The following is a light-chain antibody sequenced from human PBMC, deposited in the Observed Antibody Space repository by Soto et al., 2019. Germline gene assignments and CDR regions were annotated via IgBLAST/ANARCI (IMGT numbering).Light chain of an antibody. Sequence: IHMTQSPSSLSASVGYRFTITCPASHNIINYLNWYQQKPGKAPQLLIYVASMLESGVPSRFSGSGSGTDFTLTISSLQPEDFATYYCQQSYNAPITFGQGTRLEI. CDR3: QQSYNAPIT. CDR1: HNIINY. CDR2: VAS. J-gene: IGKJ5*01. V-gene: IGKV1-39*01.